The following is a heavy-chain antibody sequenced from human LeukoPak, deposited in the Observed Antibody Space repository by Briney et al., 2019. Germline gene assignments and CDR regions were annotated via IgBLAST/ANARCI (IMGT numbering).Heavy chain of an antibody. CDR2: ISYDGSNK. CDR1: GFTFSSYG. J-gene: IGHJ4*02. CDR3: AKLGFGGVIPEDY. Sequence: GRSLRLSCAASGFTFSSYGMHWVRQAPGKGLEWVAVISYDGSNKYYADSVKSRFTISRDNSKNTLYLQMNSLRAEDTAVYYCAKLGFGGVIPEDYWGQGTLVTVSS. V-gene: IGHV3-30*18. D-gene: IGHD3-16*02.